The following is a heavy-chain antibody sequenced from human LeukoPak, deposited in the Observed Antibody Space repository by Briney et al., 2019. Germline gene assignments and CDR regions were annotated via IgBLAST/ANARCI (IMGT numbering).Heavy chain of an antibody. D-gene: IGHD6-6*01. Sequence: SETLSLTCTVSGGSISSYYWSWIRQPPGKGLEWIGYIYYSGSTNYNPSLNSQVTISVDTSKNQFSPKLSSVTAADTAVYYCARVDPDSSSTLEVFDYWGQGTLVTVSS. V-gene: IGHV4-59*01. CDR3: ARVDPDSSSTLEVFDY. J-gene: IGHJ4*02. CDR1: GGSISSYY. CDR2: IYYSGST.